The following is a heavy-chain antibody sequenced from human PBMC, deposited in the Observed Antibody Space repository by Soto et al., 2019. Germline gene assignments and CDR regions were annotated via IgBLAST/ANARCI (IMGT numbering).Heavy chain of an antibody. CDR2: ISGSGGST. J-gene: IGHJ4*02. D-gene: IGHD2-15*01. CDR3: GKVTRSYCSGGSCYSYYFDY. Sequence: GGSLRLSCAASGFTFSSYAMSWVRQAPGKGLEWVSAISGSGGSTYYADSVKGRFTISRDNSKNTLYMQMNSLRAEDTAVCYCGKVTRSYCSGGSCYSYYFDYWGQGTLVTVSS. V-gene: IGHV3-23*01. CDR1: GFTFSSYA.